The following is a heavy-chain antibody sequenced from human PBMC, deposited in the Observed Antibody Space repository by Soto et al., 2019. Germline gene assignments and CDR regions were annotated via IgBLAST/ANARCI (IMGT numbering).Heavy chain of an antibody. V-gene: IGHV6-1*01. D-gene: IGHD2-8*02. CDR2: TYYRSKWRH. J-gene: IGHJ4*02. Sequence: SQTLSLTCAISGDSVSSSTAAWNWIRSSPSRGLEWLGRTYYRSKWRHDYAVSVKSRITVNPDTSNNQFSLQLNSVTPDDTAVYYCARGVAYRGFDFWGQGTLVTVSS. CDR3: ARGVAYRGFDF. CDR1: GDSVSSSTAA.